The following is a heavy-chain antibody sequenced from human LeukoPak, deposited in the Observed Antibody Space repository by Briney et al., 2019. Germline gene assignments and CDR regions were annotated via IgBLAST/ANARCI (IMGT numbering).Heavy chain of an antibody. D-gene: IGHD5-18*01. Sequence: ASVKVSCKASGYTFTNYGINWVRQAPGQGLEWMGWISTYNGDTNYAQKLQDRVTMTTDTSTSTAYMELRGLRSDDTAVYYCARGSSYGFSMGYWGQGTLVTVSS. V-gene: IGHV1-18*01. CDR3: ARGSSYGFSMGY. CDR1: GYTFTNYG. CDR2: ISTYNGDT. J-gene: IGHJ4*02.